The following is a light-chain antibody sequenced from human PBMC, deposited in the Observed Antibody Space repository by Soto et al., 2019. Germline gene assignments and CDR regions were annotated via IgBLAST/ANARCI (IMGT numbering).Light chain of an antibody. Sequence: QSALTQPRSVSGSPGQSVTISCTETSSDVGIYNYVSWYQQHPGKAPKVMIYDVSERPSGVPDRFSGSKSGNTASLTISGLQAEDEADYYCCSYAGSPRYVFGTGTKLTVL. CDR1: SSDVGIYNY. CDR3: CSYAGSPRYV. CDR2: DVS. J-gene: IGLJ1*01. V-gene: IGLV2-11*01.